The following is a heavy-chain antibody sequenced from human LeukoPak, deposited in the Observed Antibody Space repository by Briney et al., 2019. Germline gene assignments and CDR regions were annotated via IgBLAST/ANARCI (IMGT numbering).Heavy chain of an antibody. D-gene: IGHD6-13*01. CDR2: TYYRSKWYN. J-gene: IGHJ4*02. Sequence: QTLSLTCAISGDSVSSNSAARNWIRQSPSSGIEWLGRTYYRSKWYNDSAVSVKSRITINPDTSKNQFSLQLNSVTLEDTAVYYCARGGGDSSSWYGNWGQGTLVTVSS. CDR3: ARGGGDSSSWYGN. V-gene: IGHV6-1*01. CDR1: GDSVSSNSAA.